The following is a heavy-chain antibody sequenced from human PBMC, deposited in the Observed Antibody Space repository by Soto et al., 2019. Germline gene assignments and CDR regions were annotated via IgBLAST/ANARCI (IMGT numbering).Heavy chain of an antibody. Sequence: SETLSLTCVVSGGSVSSGTYYWTWIRQPPGKGLEWIGYIYHSGSTYYNPSLKSRVTISVDRSKNQFSLKLSSVTAAETAVYYCARAHSGYDSDAFDIWGQGTMVTVSS. J-gene: IGHJ3*02. D-gene: IGHD5-12*01. V-gene: IGHV4-30-2*01. CDR2: IYHSGST. CDR1: GGSVSSGTYY. CDR3: ARAHSGYDSDAFDI.